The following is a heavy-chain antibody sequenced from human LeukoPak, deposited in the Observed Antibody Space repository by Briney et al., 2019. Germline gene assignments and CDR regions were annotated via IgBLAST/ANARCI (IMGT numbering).Heavy chain of an antibody. CDR3: ARDLSTVTGY. Sequence: GGSLRLSCAASGFTFIDYDMHWVRQVIGKGLEWVSAIGIRGDTHYSGSVKGRFTISRENAESSLYLQMNSLRAEDTAVYYCARDLSTVTGYWGQGTLVTVSS. V-gene: IGHV3-13*01. CDR1: GFTFIDYD. CDR2: IGIRGDT. J-gene: IGHJ4*02. D-gene: IGHD4-17*01.